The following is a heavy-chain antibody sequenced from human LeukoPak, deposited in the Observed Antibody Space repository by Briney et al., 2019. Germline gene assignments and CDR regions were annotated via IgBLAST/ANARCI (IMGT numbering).Heavy chain of an antibody. CDR3: AKDREGIFGVVIETVFDY. Sequence: PGGFLRLSCAASGFTFSSYAMSWVRQAPGKGLEWVSAISGSGGSTYYADSVKGRFTISRDNSKNTLYLQMNSLRAEDTAVYYCAKDREGIFGVVIETVFDYWGQGTLVTVSS. CDR2: ISGSGGST. V-gene: IGHV3-23*01. CDR1: GFTFSSYA. D-gene: IGHD3-3*01. J-gene: IGHJ4*02.